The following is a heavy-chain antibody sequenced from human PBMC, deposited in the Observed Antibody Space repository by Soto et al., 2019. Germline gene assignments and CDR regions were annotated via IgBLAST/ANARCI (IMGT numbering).Heavy chain of an antibody. Sequence: QVQLVQSGAEVKKPGASVKVSCKASGYTFTSYGISWVRQAPGQGLEWMGWISAYNGNTNYAQKLQGRVTMTTDTSTNTAYMELRSLRTDDTAVYYCARSRYHDFWSGYYDYYYGMDVWGQGTTVTVSS. D-gene: IGHD3-3*01. V-gene: IGHV1-18*01. J-gene: IGHJ6*02. CDR3: ARSRYHDFWSGYYDYYYGMDV. CDR1: GYTFTSYG. CDR2: ISAYNGNT.